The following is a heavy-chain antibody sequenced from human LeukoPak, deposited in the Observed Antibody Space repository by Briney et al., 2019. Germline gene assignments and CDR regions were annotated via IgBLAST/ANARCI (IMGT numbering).Heavy chain of an antibody. CDR2: FDFEDGET. J-gene: IGHJ4*02. CDR1: GYTLTELS. CDR3: ATELPRGLLSY. D-gene: IGHD1-26*01. V-gene: IGHV1-24*01. Sequence: GASVKVSCKVSGYTLTELSMHWVRQAPGKGLEWMGGFDFEDGETTYAQKFQGRVTMTEDTPTDTACMDLRSLRSEDTAVYYCATELPRGLLSYWGQGNLVTVSS.